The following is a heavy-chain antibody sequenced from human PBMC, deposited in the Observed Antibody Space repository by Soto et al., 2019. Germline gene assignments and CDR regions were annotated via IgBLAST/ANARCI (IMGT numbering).Heavy chain of an antibody. CDR3: ARGLSGYYGFDY. Sequence: GSLRLSCAASGFTFSSYWMHWVRQVPGKGLVWVSRIKGDGTNTGYADSVKGRFTISRDNVKNTLYLQMNSLRAEDTAVYYCARGLSGYYGFDYWGQGTLVTVSS. J-gene: IGHJ4*02. CDR1: GFTFSSYW. D-gene: IGHD5-12*01. V-gene: IGHV3-74*01. CDR2: IKGDGTNT.